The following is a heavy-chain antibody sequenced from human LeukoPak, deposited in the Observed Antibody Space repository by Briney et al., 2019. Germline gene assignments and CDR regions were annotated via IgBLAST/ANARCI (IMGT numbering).Heavy chain of an antibody. CDR1: GFTFSNYA. V-gene: IGHV3-23*01. CDR3: AKGGSHTCYDNLQH. J-gene: IGHJ1*01. D-gene: IGHD2-2*01. Sequence: PGGSLRLSCAASGFTFSNYAMTWVRQAPGKGLEWVSAISRSDGSTFYADSVKGRFTISRDNSKNTVYLQMNSLRAEDTAVYYCAKGGSHTCYDNLQHWGQGTLVTVSS. CDR2: ISRSDGST.